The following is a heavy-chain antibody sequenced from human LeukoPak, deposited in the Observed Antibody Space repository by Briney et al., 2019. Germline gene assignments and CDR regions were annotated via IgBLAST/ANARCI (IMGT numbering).Heavy chain of an antibody. J-gene: IGHJ4*02. CDR1: GYTFTNYY. D-gene: IGHD2-21*02. CDR3: ARAAYCGGDCYPYYFDY. V-gene: IGHV1-2*06. Sequence: ASVAVSCTTSGYTFTNYYIHWVRQAPGQGLEWMGRIDPNTGGTKSAKNFQGRVTMTRDTSISTAYMALSGLRSDDTAVYYCARAAYCGGDCYPYYFDYWGQGTLVTVSS. CDR2: IDPNTGGT.